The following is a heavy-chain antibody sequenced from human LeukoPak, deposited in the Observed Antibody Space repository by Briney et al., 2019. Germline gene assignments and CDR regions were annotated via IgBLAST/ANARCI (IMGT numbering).Heavy chain of an antibody. CDR2: INHSGST. D-gene: IGHD3-10*01. Sequence: PSETLSLTCAVYGVSFSGYYWSWIRQPPGKGLEWIGEINHSGSTNYNPSLKSRVTISVDTSKNQFSLKLSSVTAADTAVYYCARGPDYYGSGSLPQNFDYWGQGTLVTVSS. CDR1: GVSFSGYY. J-gene: IGHJ4*02. CDR3: ARGPDYYGSGSLPQNFDY. V-gene: IGHV4-34*01.